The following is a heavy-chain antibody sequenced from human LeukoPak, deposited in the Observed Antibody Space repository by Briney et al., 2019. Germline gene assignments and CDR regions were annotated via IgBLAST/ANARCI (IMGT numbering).Heavy chain of an antibody. CDR1: GDSVSSNSAA. V-gene: IGHV6-1*01. D-gene: IGHD5-12*01. CDR2: TYYRSKWYN. J-gene: IGHJ3*02. Sequence: SQTLSLTCAISGDSVSSNSAAWNWIRPSPSRRLAWLGRTYYRSKWYNDYAVSVKSRITINPDTSKNQFSLQLNSVTPEDTAVYYCARGLDSGYDIKAFDIWGQGTMVTVSS. CDR3: ARGLDSGYDIKAFDI.